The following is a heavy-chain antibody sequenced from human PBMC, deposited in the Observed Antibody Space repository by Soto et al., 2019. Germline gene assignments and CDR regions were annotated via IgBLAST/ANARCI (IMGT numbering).Heavy chain of an antibody. Sequence: LSLTCTVSGGSISSSSYYWGWIRQPPGKGLEWIGSIYYSGSTYYNPSLKSRVTISVDTSKNQFSLKLSSVTAADTAVYYCVRGALGYSGYWYFDLWGRGTLVTVSS. V-gene: IGHV4-39*01. CDR2: IYYSGST. D-gene: IGHD5-12*01. J-gene: IGHJ2*01. CDR3: VRGALGYSGYWYFDL. CDR1: GGSISSSSYY.